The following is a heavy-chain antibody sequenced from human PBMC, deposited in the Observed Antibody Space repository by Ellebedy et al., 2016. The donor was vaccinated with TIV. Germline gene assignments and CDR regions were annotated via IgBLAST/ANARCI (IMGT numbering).Heavy chain of an antibody. CDR3: AKGGGSGWSHAFDI. CDR2: INPSGDST. V-gene: IGHV1-46*01. CDR1: GGTFSSYA. D-gene: IGHD6-19*01. J-gene: IGHJ3*02. Sequence: ASVKVSCKASGGTFSSYAISWVRQAPGQGLQWMGIINPSGDSTSYAQQFQGRVTMTRDTSTSAVYMELSSLRSEDTAIYYCAKGGGSGWSHAFDIWGQGTMVTISS.